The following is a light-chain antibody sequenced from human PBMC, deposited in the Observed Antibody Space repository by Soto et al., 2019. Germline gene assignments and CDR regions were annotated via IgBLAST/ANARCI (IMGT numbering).Light chain of an antibody. CDR3: GTWDSSLTAGV. V-gene: IGLV1-51*02. CDR2: EDD. CDR1: TSNIASNY. Sequence: QSVLTQPPSVSAAPGQTVTISCSGGTSNIASNYVSWYQQVPGTAPKVLIYEDDKRPSGIPERFSGSKSGTSATLDITGLQTGDEADYYCGTWDSSLTAGVFGGGTKLTVL. J-gene: IGLJ3*02.